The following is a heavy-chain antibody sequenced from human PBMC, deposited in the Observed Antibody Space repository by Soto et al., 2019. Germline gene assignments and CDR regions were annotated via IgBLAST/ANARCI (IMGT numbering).Heavy chain of an antibody. CDR3: ARDMVRGLYPEYFQH. CDR1: GFTVSSNY. J-gene: IGHJ1*01. V-gene: IGHV3-66*01. CDR2: IYSGGST. D-gene: IGHD3-10*01. Sequence: EVQLVESGGGLVQPGGSLRLSCAASGFTVSSNYMSWVRQAPGKGLEWVSVIYSGGSTYYADSVKGRFTISRDNSKNTLYLQMNSMRDEDTAVYDCARDMVRGLYPEYFQHWGQRTLVTVSS.